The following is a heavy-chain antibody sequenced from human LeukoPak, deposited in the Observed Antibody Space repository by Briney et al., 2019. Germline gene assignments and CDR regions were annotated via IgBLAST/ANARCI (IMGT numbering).Heavy chain of an antibody. CDR2: ISVRSNYI. CDR1: GYTFSSYS. J-gene: IGHJ4*02. V-gene: IGHV3-21*01. Sequence: PGGSLRLSCVASGYTFSSYSINWVRHAPGKGLEWVSSISVRSNYIYYADSVRGRFSISRDDARDSLYLQMNSLRAEDTAVYFCVRLRRNSDTSGFCYYYDFWGQGTLVTVSS. D-gene: IGHD3-22*01. CDR3: VRLRRNSDTSGFCYYYDF.